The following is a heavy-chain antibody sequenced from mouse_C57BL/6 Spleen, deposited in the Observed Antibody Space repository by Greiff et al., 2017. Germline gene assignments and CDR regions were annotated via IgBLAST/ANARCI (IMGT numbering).Heavy chain of an antibody. J-gene: IGHJ4*01. Sequence: QVQLQQPGAELVMPGASVKLSCKASGYTFTSYWMHWVKQRPGQGLEWIGQIDPSDSYTNYNQKFKGKSTLTVDKSSSTAYMQLSSLTSEDSAVYYCARQVYYGAMDYWGQGTSVTVSS. CDR3: ARQVYYGAMDY. CDR1: GYTFTSYW. V-gene: IGHV1-69*01. D-gene: IGHD1-1*01. CDR2: IDPSDSYT.